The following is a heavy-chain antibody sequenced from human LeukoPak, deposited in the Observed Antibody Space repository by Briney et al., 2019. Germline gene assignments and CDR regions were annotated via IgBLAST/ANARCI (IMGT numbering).Heavy chain of an antibody. Sequence: GGSLRLSCAASRFSFSAYPMGWVRRAPGKGLEWVSGISASSDVTFHADPVKGRFTISRDNSKNTLYLQMNSLRAEDTAEYYCAKSLLTTASGTGRAFDIWGQGTMVTVSS. CDR3: AKSLLTTASGTGRAFDI. CDR1: RFSFSAYP. J-gene: IGHJ3*02. V-gene: IGHV3-23*01. D-gene: IGHD1-26*01. CDR2: ISASSDVT.